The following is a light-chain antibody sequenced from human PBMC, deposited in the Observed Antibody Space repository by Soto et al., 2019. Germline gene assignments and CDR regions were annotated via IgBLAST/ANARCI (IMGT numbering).Light chain of an antibody. CDR3: LQDSDYPRT. J-gene: IGKJ1*01. CDR2: AAS. CDR1: QGIRTE. Sequence: ATQMTQSPSSLSASVGDRVTIACRASQGIRTELAWYQQKRGEAPKLLIYAASALQSGVPSRFSGSGSGTXXXXXISNLQPEDFATYYCLQDSDYPRTFGQGTKVEMK. V-gene: IGKV1-6*01.